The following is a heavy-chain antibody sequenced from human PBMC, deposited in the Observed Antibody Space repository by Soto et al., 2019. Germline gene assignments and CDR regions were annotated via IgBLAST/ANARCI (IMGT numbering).Heavy chain of an antibody. CDR2: MSMDGTQK. D-gene: IGHD2-2*01. CDR3: ARDRVPYGYFYYGMDV. J-gene: IGHJ6*02. V-gene: IGHV3-30-3*01. CDR1: GFDFYNYS. Sequence: QVRLVESGGGVVQPGGSLRLSCAASGFDFYNYSMHWVRQAPGKGLEWVAIMSMDGTQKYYTDSVKGRFTISRDNSKSMFFLQMSSLRPEDTAVYFCARDRVPYGYFYYGMDVWGQGTTVTVSS.